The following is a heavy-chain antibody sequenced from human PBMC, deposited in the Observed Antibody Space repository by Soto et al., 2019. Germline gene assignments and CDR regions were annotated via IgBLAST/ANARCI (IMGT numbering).Heavy chain of an antibody. V-gene: IGHV1-3*01. CDR1: GYTFTNYV. CDR2: INAGDDNT. Sequence: QVQLVQSGAEVKKPGASVKVSCKASGYTFTNYVMHWVRQAPGQRLEWMGSINAGDDNTKYSQKFQGRVTITTDTSVSTAYMELSSVRSEDTAVYYCARESGYPLDYWGQGTLVTVSS. CDR3: ARESGYPLDY. D-gene: IGHD3-22*01. J-gene: IGHJ4*02.